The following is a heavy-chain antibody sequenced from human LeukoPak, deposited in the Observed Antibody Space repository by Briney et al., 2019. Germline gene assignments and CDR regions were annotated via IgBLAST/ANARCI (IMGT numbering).Heavy chain of an antibody. CDR2: IYYSGST. D-gene: IGHD6-19*01. Sequence: PSETLSLTCTVSGGSISSYYWSWIRQPPGKGLEWIGYIYYSGSTNYNPSLKSRVTISVDTSKNQFSLKLSSVTAADTAVYYCARWSSGWTRGAPDLIWYFDLWGRGTLVTVSS. V-gene: IGHV4-59*01. J-gene: IGHJ2*01. CDR3: ARWSSGWTRGAPDLIWYFDL. CDR1: GGSISSYY.